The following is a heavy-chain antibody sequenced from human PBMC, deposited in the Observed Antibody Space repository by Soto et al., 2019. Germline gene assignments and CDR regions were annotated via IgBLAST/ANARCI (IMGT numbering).Heavy chain of an antibody. CDR3: AKDYSNYYGYFDY. D-gene: IGHD4-4*01. V-gene: IGHV3-23*01. J-gene: IGHJ4*02. CDR2: ISGSGGST. Sequence: GALRLSCAASGFTFSSYAMSWVRQAPGKGLEWVSAISGSGGSTYYADSVKGRFTISRDNSKNTLYLQMNSLRAEDTAVYYCAKDYSNYYGYFDYWGQGTLVTVSS. CDR1: GFTFSSYA.